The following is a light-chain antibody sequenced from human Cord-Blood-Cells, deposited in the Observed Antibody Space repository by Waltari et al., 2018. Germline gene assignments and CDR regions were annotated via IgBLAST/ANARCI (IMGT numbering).Light chain of an antibody. J-gene: IGKJ4*01. Sequence: ELVMTQSPATLSVSPGERATLSCRASQSVSSNLAWYQQKPGQAPRLLIYGAPTRATGIPARFSGSGSGTEFTLTISSLQSEDFAVYDCQQYNNWPPLTFGGGTKVEIK. CDR1: QSVSSN. CDR2: GAP. CDR3: QQYNNWPPLT. V-gene: IGKV3-15*01.